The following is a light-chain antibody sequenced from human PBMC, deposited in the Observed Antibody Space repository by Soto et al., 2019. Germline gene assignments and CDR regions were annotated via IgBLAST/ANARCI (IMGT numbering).Light chain of an antibody. V-gene: IGLV1-36*01. CDR3: LAWDSSLKGFV. CDR2: NNE. Sequence: QSVLTQPPSGSAAPGQRVTISCSGRSFNIGNNAVPWYLQIPGKPPTVVIYNNELLSSGFSDRFSGSKSGTSASLAISGLQSEDEADYFCLAWDSSLKGFVFGTGTKGTGL. CDR1: SFNIGNNA. J-gene: IGLJ1*01.